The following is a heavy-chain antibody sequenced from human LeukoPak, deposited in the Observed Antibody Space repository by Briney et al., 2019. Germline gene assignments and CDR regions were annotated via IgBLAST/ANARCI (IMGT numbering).Heavy chain of an antibody. J-gene: IGHJ4*02. CDR1: GFTFSSYS. V-gene: IGHV3-21*01. D-gene: IGHD3-22*01. Sequence: GGSLRLSCAASGFTFSSYSMNWVRQAPGKGLEWVSSIGSSSSYIYYADSVKGRFTISRDNAKNSLYLQMNSLRAEDTAVYYCARDGYYYDSSGYFDYWGQGTLVTVSS. CDR2: IGSSSSYI. CDR3: ARDGYYYDSSGYFDY.